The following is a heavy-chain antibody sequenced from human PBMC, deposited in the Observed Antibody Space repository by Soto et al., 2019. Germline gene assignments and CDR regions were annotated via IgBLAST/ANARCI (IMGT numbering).Heavy chain of an antibody. D-gene: IGHD3-3*01. CDR1: GGTFSSYA. J-gene: IGHJ6*02. CDR2: IIPIFGTA. V-gene: IGHV1-69*13. Sequence: SVKVSCKASGGTFSSYAISWVRQAPGQGLEWMGGIIPIFGTANYAQKFQGRVTITADESTSTAYMELSSLRSEDTAVYYCASRTIFGALILAGMDVWGQGTTDTVSS. CDR3: ASRTIFGALILAGMDV.